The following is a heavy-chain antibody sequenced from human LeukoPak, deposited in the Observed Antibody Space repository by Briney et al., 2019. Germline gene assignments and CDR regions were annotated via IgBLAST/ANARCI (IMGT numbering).Heavy chain of an antibody. CDR2: ISAYNGNT. Sequence: GASVKVSCKASGYTFTSYGISWVRQAPGQGLEWMGWISAYNGNTNYAQKLQGRVTMTTDTSTSTAYMELGSLRSDDTAVYYCAREVDILTGYYASNSIWFDPWGQGTLVTVSS. CDR1: GYTFTSYG. D-gene: IGHD3-9*01. V-gene: IGHV1-18*01. J-gene: IGHJ5*02. CDR3: AREVDILTGYYASNSIWFDP.